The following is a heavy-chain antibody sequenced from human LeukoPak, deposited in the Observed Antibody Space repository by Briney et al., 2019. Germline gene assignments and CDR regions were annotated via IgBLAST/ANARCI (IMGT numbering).Heavy chain of an antibody. V-gene: IGHV4-59*08. Sequence: PSQTLSLTCTVSGGSISRYYWSWIRQPPGKGLEWIGYIYYNGSTNYNPSLKSRVTISVDTSKNQFSLKLSSVTAADTAVYYCARAIAAHDVFDIWGHETMATVSS. J-gene: IGHJ3*02. CDR2: IYYNGST. D-gene: IGHD2-21*01. CDR3: ARAIAAHDVFDI. CDR1: GGSISRYY.